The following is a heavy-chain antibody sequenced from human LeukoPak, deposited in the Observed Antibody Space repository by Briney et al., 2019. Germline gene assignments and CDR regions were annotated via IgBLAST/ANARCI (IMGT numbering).Heavy chain of an antibody. Sequence: GASVKVSCTASGYTFTGYYMHWVRQAPGQGLEWMGWINPNSGGTDYAQKFQGRVTMTRDTSISTAYMELSRLRSDDTAVYYCARRKGSSGYYYGLGYWGQGTLVTVSS. V-gene: IGHV1-2*02. CDR1: GYTFTGYY. J-gene: IGHJ4*02. CDR3: ARRKGSSGYYYGLGY. D-gene: IGHD3-22*01. CDR2: INPNSGGT.